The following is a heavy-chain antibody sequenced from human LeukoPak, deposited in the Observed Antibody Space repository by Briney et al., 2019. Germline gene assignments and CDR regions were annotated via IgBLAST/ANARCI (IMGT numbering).Heavy chain of an antibody. Sequence: GGSLRLSCAASGFTFSSYAMHWVRQAPGKGLEYVSAISSNGDNTYYANSVKGRFTISRDNSKNTLYLQMASLRGEDTAVYYCARDSVAAAGTYWGQGTLVTVSS. CDR2: ISSNGDNT. J-gene: IGHJ4*02. CDR1: GFTFSSYA. CDR3: ARDSVAAAGTY. D-gene: IGHD6-13*01. V-gene: IGHV3-64*01.